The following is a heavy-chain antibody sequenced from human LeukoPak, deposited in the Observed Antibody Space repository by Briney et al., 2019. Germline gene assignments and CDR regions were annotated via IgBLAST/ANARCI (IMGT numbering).Heavy chain of an antibody. CDR1: GYTFTNYY. CDR3: ARDLIPGYCSGGSCYGGVSGWFDP. CDR2: INPSGGST. Sequence: ASVKVSCKASGYTFTNYYIHWVRQAPGQGLEWMGIINPSGGSTSYAQKFQGRVTMTRDTSTSTVYMELSSLRSEDTAVYYCARDLIPGYCSGGSCYGGVSGWFDPWGQGTLVTVSS. V-gene: IGHV1-46*01. J-gene: IGHJ5*02. D-gene: IGHD2-15*01.